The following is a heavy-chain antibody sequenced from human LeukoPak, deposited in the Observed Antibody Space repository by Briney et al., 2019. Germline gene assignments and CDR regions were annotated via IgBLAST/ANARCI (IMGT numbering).Heavy chain of an antibody. CDR3: ARNPGFGELFLGAFDI. CDR1: GCTNTSYS. J-gene: IGHJ3*02. CDR2: IIPIFGTA. Sequence: SVTVSXQASGCTNTSYSISWVRQAPGQVLEWIGGIIPIFGTANYAQKFQGRVTVTADESTSTAYMELSSLRSEDTAVYYCARNPGFGELFLGAFDIWGQGTMVTVSS. D-gene: IGHD3-10*01. V-gene: IGHV1-69*13.